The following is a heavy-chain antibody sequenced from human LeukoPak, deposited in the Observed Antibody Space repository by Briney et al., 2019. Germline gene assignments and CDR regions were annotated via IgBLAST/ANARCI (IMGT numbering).Heavy chain of an antibody. J-gene: IGHJ4*02. V-gene: IGHV4-34*01. CDR1: GGSFSGYY. D-gene: IGHD6-19*01. CDR3: ARRPGYSSGWYRALDY. Sequence: SGTLSLTCAVYGGSFSGYYCSWIRQPPGKGLEWIGEINHSGSINYAPSLESRVTISVDMSKNQISLKLNSVTAADTAVYYCARRPGYSSGWYRALDYWGQGTLVTVSS. CDR2: INHSGSI.